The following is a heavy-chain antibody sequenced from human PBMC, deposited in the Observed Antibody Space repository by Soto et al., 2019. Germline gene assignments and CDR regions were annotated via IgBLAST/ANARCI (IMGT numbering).Heavy chain of an antibody. V-gene: IGHV3-23*01. J-gene: IGHJ6*02. CDR1: GFTFSSYA. CDR3: AKAPKNNYYYGMDV. Sequence: VQVLESGGGLVQPGGSLRLSCAASGFTFSSYAMSWVRQAPGKGLEWVSSISGSGGNTYYSESVKGRFTMSRDNSKKTLDLQMNSLSPEDTATYYCAKAPKNNYYYGMDVLGQGTTVTVSS. CDR2: ISGSGGNT.